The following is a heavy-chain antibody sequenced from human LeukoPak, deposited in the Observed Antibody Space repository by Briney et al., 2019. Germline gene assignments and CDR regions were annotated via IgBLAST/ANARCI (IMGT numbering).Heavy chain of an antibody. Sequence: SETLSLTCTVSGGSISSYYWSWIRQPPRKGLEWIGYVHYNGNTNYNPSLKSRVTISVDTSKNQFSLKLNSVTATDTAVYYCARMIAAAGTEYFDLWGRGTLVTVSS. CDR2: VHYNGNT. CDR3: ARMIAAAGTEYFDL. V-gene: IGHV4-59*01. CDR1: GGSISSYY. J-gene: IGHJ2*01. D-gene: IGHD6-13*01.